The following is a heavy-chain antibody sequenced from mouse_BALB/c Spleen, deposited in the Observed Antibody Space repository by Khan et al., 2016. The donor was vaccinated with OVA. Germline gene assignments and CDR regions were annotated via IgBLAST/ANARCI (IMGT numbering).Heavy chain of an antibody. D-gene: IGHD1-1*01. Sequence: EVELVESGGDLVKPGGSLKLSCAASGFTFSSYSMSWVRQTPDKRLEWVATISSGGDYTYYPDSVKGRFTISRDNAKNTLYLQMSSLKSEDTAMSYCASHFTGSLAYWGQGTLVTVSA. CDR1: GFTFSSYS. J-gene: IGHJ3*01. CDR3: ASHFTGSLAY. CDR2: ISSGGDYT. V-gene: IGHV5-6*01.